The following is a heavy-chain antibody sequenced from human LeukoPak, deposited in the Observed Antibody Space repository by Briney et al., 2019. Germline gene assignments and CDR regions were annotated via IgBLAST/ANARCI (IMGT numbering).Heavy chain of an antibody. V-gene: IGHV4-39*07. J-gene: IGHJ5*02. D-gene: IGHD6-13*01. CDR3: ARAGSSWSPNWFDP. CDR1: GGSISSSSYY. CDR2: IFYSGST. Sequence: SGTLSLTCTVSGGSISSSSYYWGWIRQPPGKGLEWIGSIFYSGSTNYNPSLKSRVTISVDKSKNQFSLKLSSVTAADTAVYYCARAGSSWSPNWFDPWGQGTLVTVSS.